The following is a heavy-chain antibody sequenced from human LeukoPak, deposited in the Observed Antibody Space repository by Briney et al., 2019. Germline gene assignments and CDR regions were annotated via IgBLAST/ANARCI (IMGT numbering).Heavy chain of an antibody. J-gene: IGHJ4*02. CDR2: IRYDGSNK. V-gene: IGHV3-30*02. D-gene: IGHD3-3*01. CDR1: GFTFRSHG. CDR3: AKDFALGGVVPYYFDY. Sequence: GGSLRLSCAASGFTFRSHGMHWVRQAPGKGLEWVAFIRYDGSNKYYADSVKGRFTISRDNSKNTLYLQMNSLRAEDTAVYYCAKDFALGGVVPYYFDYWGQGTLVTVSS.